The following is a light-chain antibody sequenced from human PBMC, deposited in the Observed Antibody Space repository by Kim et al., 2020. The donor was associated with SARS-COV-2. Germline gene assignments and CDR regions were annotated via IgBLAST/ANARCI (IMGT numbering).Light chain of an antibody. CDR2: QDS. CDR1: KLGDKY. Sequence: SVSPGQTACIICSRDKLGDKYACWYQQKPGQSPVLVIYQDSKRPSGIPERFSGSNSGNTATLTISGTQAMDEADYYCQAWDSSTVVFGGGTQLTVL. V-gene: IGLV3-1*01. CDR3: QAWDSSTVV. J-gene: IGLJ2*01.